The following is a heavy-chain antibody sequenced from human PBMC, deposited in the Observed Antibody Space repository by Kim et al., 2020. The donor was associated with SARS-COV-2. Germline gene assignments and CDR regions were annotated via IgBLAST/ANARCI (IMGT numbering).Heavy chain of an antibody. CDR2: IGAGNDGP. Sequence: GGSLRLSCEASGCTFYRDRMSWVRQAPGKGLEWVSAIGAGNDGPFYAESVRGRFTISRDDSKNTLFLQMNSLRVDDTAIYYCAKFSWKGDYCWGQGTLVT. D-gene: IGHD3-16*01. V-gene: IGHV3-23*01. CDR1: GCTFYRDR. CDR3: AKFSWKGDYC. J-gene: IGHJ4*02.